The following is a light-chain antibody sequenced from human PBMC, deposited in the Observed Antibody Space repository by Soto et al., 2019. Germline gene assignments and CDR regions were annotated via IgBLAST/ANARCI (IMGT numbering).Light chain of an antibody. V-gene: IGKV3D-11*02. Sequence: EILLTQSPGTLSVSPGERATLSCRASQSVSSNLAWYQQKPGQATRLLIYGASTRANGIPARFSGSGSGTEFTLTISSLEPEDFAVYYCQQRSNWHPLTFGGGTKVDIK. CDR2: GAS. CDR3: QQRSNWHPLT. J-gene: IGKJ4*01. CDR1: QSVSSN.